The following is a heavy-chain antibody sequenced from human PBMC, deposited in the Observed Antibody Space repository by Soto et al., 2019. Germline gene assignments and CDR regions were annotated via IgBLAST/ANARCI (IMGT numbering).Heavy chain of an antibody. CDR2: IGPAGSSA. V-gene: IGHV3-74*03. D-gene: IGHD3-3*01. CDR3: ARALRRYDPGEHCYHGVVV. J-gene: IGHJ6*04. CDR1: GYSLSTYW. Sequence: EVQLVESGGGLVQPGGTLRLSCAASGYSLSTYWMHWVRQIPGQGLTWVSRIGPAGSSATYAASVKGRVTISRANATQAVYLQTNSPRAADTGAYYSARALRRYDPGEHCYHGVVVWGSGTRVTVSS.